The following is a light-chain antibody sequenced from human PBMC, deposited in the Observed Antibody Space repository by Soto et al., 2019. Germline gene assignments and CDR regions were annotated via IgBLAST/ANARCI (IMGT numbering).Light chain of an antibody. CDR1: QSISSY. Sequence: DIQMTQSPSSLSASVGDRVTITCRASQSISSYLNWYQQKPGRAPKSLISSVSSLQSGVPSRFSGSRYGADFTLTISNLQPEDFATYYCQQYKTYPLTFGGGTKVDIK. J-gene: IGKJ4*02. V-gene: IGKV1-16*01. CDR3: QQYKTYPLT. CDR2: SVS.